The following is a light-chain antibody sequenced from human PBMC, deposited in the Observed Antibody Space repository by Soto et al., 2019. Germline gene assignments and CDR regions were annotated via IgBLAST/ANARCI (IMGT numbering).Light chain of an antibody. Sequence: QSALTQPRSVSGSPGQSATISCTGTSSDVGVSRSVSWYQQHPGKAPKLIISDVTKRPSGVPYRFSGSKSGNTASLTISGLQAADEADYYCCSYEGRFFFXTGTKVTVL. CDR1: SSDVGVSRS. CDR2: DVT. CDR3: CSYEGRFF. V-gene: IGLV2-11*01. J-gene: IGLJ1*01.